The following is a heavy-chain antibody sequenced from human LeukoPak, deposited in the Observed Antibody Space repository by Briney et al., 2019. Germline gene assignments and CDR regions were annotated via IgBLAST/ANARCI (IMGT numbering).Heavy chain of an antibody. V-gene: IGHV3-21*01. D-gene: IGHD3-22*01. CDR3: ATMEVNY. J-gene: IGHJ4*02. Sequence: PGGSLRLSCAASGFTFSSYTMNWVRQAPGKGLEWVSSISSSSTYIYYADSVKGRFSISRDNAKNSVYLQMQSLRAEDTAVYYCATMEVNYWGQGTLVTVSS. CDR2: ISSSSTYI. CDR1: GFTFSSYT.